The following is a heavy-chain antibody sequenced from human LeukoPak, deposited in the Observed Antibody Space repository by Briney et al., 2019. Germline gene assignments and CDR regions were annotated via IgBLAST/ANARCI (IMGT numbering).Heavy chain of an antibody. CDR1: GGSFSGYY. V-gene: IGHV4-34*01. J-gene: IGHJ6*03. D-gene: IGHD4-17*01. CDR2: INHSGST. CDR3: ARATVTKYMDV. Sequence: PSETLSLTCAVYGGSFSGYYWSWIRQPPGKGLEWIGEINHSGSTNYNPSLKSRVTISVDTSKNQFSLKLSSVTAADTAVYYCARATVTKYMDVWGKGTTVTVSS.